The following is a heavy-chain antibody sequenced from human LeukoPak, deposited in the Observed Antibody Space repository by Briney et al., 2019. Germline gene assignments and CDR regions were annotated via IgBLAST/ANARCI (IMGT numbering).Heavy chain of an antibody. Sequence: ASVKVSCKASGYSFGSFGINWVRQAPGQGLEWMGWISGYNGDTSYTQKLQGRVTMTTDASTSTAYMDLRSLRSDDTAVYYCARGGYYGSGSFPDYWGQGTLVTVSS. J-gene: IGHJ4*02. CDR1: GYSFGSFG. V-gene: IGHV1-18*01. CDR2: ISGYNGDT. D-gene: IGHD3-10*01. CDR3: ARGGYYGSGSFPDY.